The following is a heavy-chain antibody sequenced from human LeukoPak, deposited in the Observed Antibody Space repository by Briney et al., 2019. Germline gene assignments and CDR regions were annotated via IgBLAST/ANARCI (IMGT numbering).Heavy chain of an antibody. CDR3: ARDSHRSWYEDYYYYYMDV. CDR1: GGSISSSSYY. CDR2: IYYSGST. Sequence: SETLSLTCTVSGGSISSSSYYWGWIRQPPGKGLEWIGSIYYSGSTYYNPSLKSRVTISVDTSKNQFSLKLSSVTAADTAVYYCARDSHRSWYEDYYYYYMDVWGKGTKVTVSS. D-gene: IGHD6-13*01. V-gene: IGHV4-39*07. J-gene: IGHJ6*03.